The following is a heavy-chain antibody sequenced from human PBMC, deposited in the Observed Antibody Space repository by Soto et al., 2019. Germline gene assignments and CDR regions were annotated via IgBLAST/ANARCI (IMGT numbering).Heavy chain of an antibody. V-gene: IGHV5-51*01. CDR1: GYSLTSYW. Sequence: PGEFLKMSCKGSGYSLTSYWIGWVPQMPGKGLEWMGIIDPVDSDTRYSPAFQGQVTISGDKSISTAYLQGSSLKASDTAMYYCEDFGVLDRASFDPWRQGTVDT. D-gene: IGHD3-10*01. CDR3: EDFGVLDRASFDP. J-gene: IGHJ5*02. CDR2: IDPVDSDT.